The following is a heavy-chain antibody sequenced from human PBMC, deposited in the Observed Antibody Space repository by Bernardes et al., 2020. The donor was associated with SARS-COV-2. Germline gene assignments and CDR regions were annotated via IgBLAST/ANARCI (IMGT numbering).Heavy chain of an antibody. CDR3: ASVEMGSHTIYAMDV. V-gene: IGHV3-53*01. D-gene: IGHD1-1*01. CDR1: GLTVSSNY. CDR2: ISPTGST. Sequence: GGSLRLSCAASGLTVSSNYMSWIRQAPGKGLEWVSVISPTGSTYTTASVEGRFTISRDTSKNTLSLQMNSLRAEDTAVYYCASVEMGSHTIYAMDVWGQGTTVTVS. J-gene: IGHJ6*02.